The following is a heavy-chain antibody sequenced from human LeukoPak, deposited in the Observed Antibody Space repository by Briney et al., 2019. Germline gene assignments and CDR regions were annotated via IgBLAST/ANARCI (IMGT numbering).Heavy chain of an antibody. CDR2: IYYSGST. V-gene: IGHV4-31*03. Sequence: PSETLSLTCTVSGGSISSGGYYWSWIRQHPGKGLEWIGYIYYSGSTYYNPSLKSRVTISVDTSKNQFSLKLSSVTAADTAVYYCARHAQWLAVASDWGQGTLVTVSS. J-gene: IGHJ4*02. CDR1: GGSISSGGYY. D-gene: IGHD6-19*01. CDR3: ARHAQWLAVASD.